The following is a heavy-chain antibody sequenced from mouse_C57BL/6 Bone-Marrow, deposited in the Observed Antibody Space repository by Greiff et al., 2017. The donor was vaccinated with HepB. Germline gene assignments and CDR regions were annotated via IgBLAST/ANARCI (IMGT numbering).Heavy chain of an antibody. J-gene: IGHJ2*01. Sequence: EVQLVESGAELVRPGASVKLSCTASGFNIKDYYMHWVKQRPEQGLEWIGRIDPEDGDTEYAPKFQGKATLTADTSSNTAYLQLSSLTSEDAAVYYCTAHLHYYGSSPFDYWGQGTTLTVSS. CDR2: IDPEDGDT. CDR1: GFNIKDYY. D-gene: IGHD1-1*01. CDR3: TAHLHYYGSSPFDY. V-gene: IGHV14-1*01.